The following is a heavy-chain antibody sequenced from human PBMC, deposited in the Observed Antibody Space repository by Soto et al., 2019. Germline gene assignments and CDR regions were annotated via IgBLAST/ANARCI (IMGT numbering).Heavy chain of an antibody. V-gene: IGHV3-48*03. J-gene: IGHJ3*01. CDR2: ISDGGKTI. CDR3: VKEYCTGGTCFDAFDL. CDR1: GFIFSDYE. D-gene: IGHD2-8*02. Sequence: SGGGLVQPGGSLTLSCAASGFIFSDYEVDWVRQAPGKGLEWIAYISDGGKTIYYAASVKGRFTISRDDAKNSLYLQMNTLRAEDTAVYFCVKEYCTGGTCFDAFDLWGQGTMVTVSS.